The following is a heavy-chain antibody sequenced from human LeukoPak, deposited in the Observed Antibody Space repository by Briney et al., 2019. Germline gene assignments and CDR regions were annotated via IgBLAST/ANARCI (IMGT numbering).Heavy chain of an antibody. J-gene: IGHJ4*02. CDR2: INPNSGGT. CDR1: GYTFTGYY. CDR3: ARDSSPFVRDSSSWYV. Sequence: GALVKVSCKASGYTFTGYYMHWVRQAPGQGLEWMGWINPNSGGTNYAQKFQGRVTMTRDTSISTAYMELSRLRSDDTAVYYCARDSSPFVRDSSSWYVWGQGTLVTVSS. V-gene: IGHV1-2*02. D-gene: IGHD6-13*01.